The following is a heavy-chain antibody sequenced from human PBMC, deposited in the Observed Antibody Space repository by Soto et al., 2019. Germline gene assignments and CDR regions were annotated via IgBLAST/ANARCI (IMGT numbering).Heavy chain of an antibody. Sequence: GGSLRLSCAASGFTFSSYAMSWVRQAPGKGLEWVSAISGSGGSTYYADSVKGRYTISRDNSKNTLYLQMNSLRSEDTAVYYCAKDEDAGFDYWGQGTLVTVSS. V-gene: IGHV3-23*01. CDR2: ISGSGGST. J-gene: IGHJ4*02. CDR1: GFTFSSYA. CDR3: AKDEDAGFDY.